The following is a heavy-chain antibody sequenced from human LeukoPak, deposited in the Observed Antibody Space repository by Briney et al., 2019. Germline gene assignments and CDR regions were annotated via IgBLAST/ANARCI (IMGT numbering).Heavy chain of an antibody. CDR1: GGSISRSSYY. J-gene: IGHJ4*02. CDR2: IFYSGST. D-gene: IGHD6-13*01. Sequence: LETLSLTWTVPGGSISRSSYYWGWIRQPPGKGLEWIGRIFYSGSTYHNPSLKNRITISVDTTKNQFSLRLSSATAADAAVYYCAREHVGSAACTFFDYWGQGTLVTVSS. V-gene: IGHV4-39*07. CDR3: AREHVGSAACTFFDY.